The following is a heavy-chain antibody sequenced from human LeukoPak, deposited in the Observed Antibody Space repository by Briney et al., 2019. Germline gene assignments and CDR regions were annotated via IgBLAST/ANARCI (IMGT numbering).Heavy chain of an antibody. J-gene: IGHJ5*02. CDR3: ARSGSAAGTAGYNWFDP. CDR2: INPGGGST. V-gene: IGHV1-46*01. Sequence: ASVKVSCTASGYTFTNYYMHWVRQAPGQGLEWMGIINPGGGSTNYAQKFQGRVTMTRDTSTSTVYMELSSLRSEDTAVYYCARSGSAAGTAGYNWFDPWGQGTLVTVSS. D-gene: IGHD6-13*01. CDR1: GYTFTNYY.